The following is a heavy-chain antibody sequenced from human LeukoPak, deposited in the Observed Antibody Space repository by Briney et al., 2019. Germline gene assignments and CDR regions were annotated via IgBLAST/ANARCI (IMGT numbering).Heavy chain of an antibody. Sequence: GGSLRLSCAASGFTISNYEMNWVRKAPGKGLERVSYISSRGSPIYYADSVKGRVTISRDKAKNSLYLQMNSLRADDTAVYYCARDSSCSSTSCSHPWDFDGWGQGTLVTVSS. CDR2: ISSRGSPI. D-gene: IGHD2-2*01. J-gene: IGHJ4*02. V-gene: IGHV3-48*03. CDR3: ARDSSCSSTSCSHPWDFDG. CDR1: GFTISNYE.